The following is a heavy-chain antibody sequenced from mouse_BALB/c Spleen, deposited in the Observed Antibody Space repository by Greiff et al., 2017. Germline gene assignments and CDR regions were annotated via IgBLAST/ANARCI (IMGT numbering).Heavy chain of an antibody. V-gene: IGHV5-6-5*01. CDR1: GFTFSSYA. CDR3: ARRGYGDYAMDY. CDR2: ISSGGST. Sequence: EVQLVESGGGLVKPGGSLKLSCAASGFTFSSYAMSWVRQTPEKRLEWVASISSGGSTYYPDSVKGRFTISRDNARNILYLQMSSLRSEDTAMYYCARRGYGDYAMDYWGQGTSVTVSS. D-gene: IGHD1-2*01. J-gene: IGHJ4*01.